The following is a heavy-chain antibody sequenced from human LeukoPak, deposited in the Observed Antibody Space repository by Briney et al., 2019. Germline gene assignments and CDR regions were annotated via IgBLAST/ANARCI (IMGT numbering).Heavy chain of an antibody. CDR1: GFIVSSNY. D-gene: IGHD3-10*01. CDR3: ARPPGRTGAFDI. Sequence: GGSLRLSCAASGFIVSSNYMSWVRQAPEKGLEWVSVIYSVGTTYYADSVKGRFTISRDNSKNTLYLQMNSLRAEDSAVYYCARPPGRTGAFDIWGQGTMVTVSS. CDR2: IYSVGTT. V-gene: IGHV3-53*01. J-gene: IGHJ3*02.